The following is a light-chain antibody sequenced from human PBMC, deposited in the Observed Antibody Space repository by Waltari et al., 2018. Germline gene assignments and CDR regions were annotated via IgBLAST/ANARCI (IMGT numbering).Light chain of an antibody. CDR3: QTWGTGTVV. CDR2: VNSDGTH. Sequence: QLVLTQSPSASASLGASVKLTCTLSSGHSTYTIAWHQQQPEKGPRYLMRVNSDGTHSKGDGIPDRFSGSTSGGERDLTISSLQSEDEADYYCQTWGTGTVVFGGGTKLTVL. V-gene: IGLV4-69*01. J-gene: IGLJ2*01. CDR1: SGHSTYT.